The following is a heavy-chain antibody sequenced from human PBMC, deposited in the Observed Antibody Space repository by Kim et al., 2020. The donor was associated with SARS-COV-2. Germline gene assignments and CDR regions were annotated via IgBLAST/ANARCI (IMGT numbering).Heavy chain of an antibody. CDR2: VYYSGTT. D-gene: IGHD2-2*01. V-gene: IGHV4-59*13. J-gene: IGHJ5*02. CDR1: GASISSYY. Sequence: SETLSLTCTVSGASISSYYWSWIRQPPGKGLEWIGYVYYSGTTNYNPSLKSRVTMAVDTSTNQFSLKVRSVTAADTAVYYCSRDISNNWFGPWGPGTLVT. CDR3: SRDISNNWFGP.